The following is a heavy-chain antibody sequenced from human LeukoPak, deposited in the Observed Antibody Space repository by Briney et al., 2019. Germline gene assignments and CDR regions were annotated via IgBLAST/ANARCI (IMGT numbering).Heavy chain of an antibody. D-gene: IGHD6-19*01. CDR2: MNPKSGNT. CDR1: GYTFSTYD. CDR3: ARGKQWLTPLDY. Sequence: ASVKVSCKASGYTFSTYDINWVRQATGQGLEWMGWMNPKSGNTGYAKRFKGRITMTRNSSISTAYMELNSLRSEDTAVYYCARGKQWLTPLDYWGQGTLVTVPS. J-gene: IGHJ4*02. V-gene: IGHV1-8*01.